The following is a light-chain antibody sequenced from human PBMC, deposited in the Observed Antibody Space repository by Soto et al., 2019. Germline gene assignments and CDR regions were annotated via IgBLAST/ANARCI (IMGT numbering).Light chain of an antibody. CDR3: QQSFSAPRT. CDR1: ETIIDY. J-gene: IGKJ2*01. V-gene: IGKV1-39*01. CDR2: SAS. Sequence: DIQMSQSPSSLSASVGDSDTITCRASETIIDYLNWYQQQPGEAPKLLIFSASSLHSGVPSRFRGSGSGTHFTLTISSLQPEDFATYFCQQSFSAPRTFGQGTKLQAK.